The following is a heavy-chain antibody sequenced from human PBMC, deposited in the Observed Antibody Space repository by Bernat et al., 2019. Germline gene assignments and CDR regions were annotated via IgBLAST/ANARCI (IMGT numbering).Heavy chain of an antibody. CDR3: ARGTAMVHWYFDL. V-gene: IGHV3-33*01. J-gene: IGHJ2*01. CDR1: GFTFSSYG. CDR2: IWYDGSNK. Sequence: QVQLVESGGGVVQPGRSLGLSCAASGFTFSSYGMHWVRQAPGKGLEWVAVIWYDGSNKYYADSVKGRFTISRDNSKNTLYLQMNSLRAEDTAVYYCARGTAMVHWYFDLWGRGTLVTVSS. D-gene: IGHD5-18*01.